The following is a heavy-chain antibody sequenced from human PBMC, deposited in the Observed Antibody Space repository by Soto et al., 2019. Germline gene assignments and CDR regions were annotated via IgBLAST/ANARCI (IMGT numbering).Heavy chain of an antibody. CDR2: INDSGST. CDR3: ARWGYNNGYRFDP. CDR1: GGSFSGYY. D-gene: IGHD5-18*01. Sequence: QVQLQQWGAGLLKPSETLSLTCTVYGGSFSGYYWSWIRQPPGKGLEWIGEINDSGSTKYNRSLKSRVIISVDTSENQFSLKVTSVTAADTAVYYCARWGYNNGYRFDPWGQGTLVTVSS. J-gene: IGHJ5*02. V-gene: IGHV4-34*01.